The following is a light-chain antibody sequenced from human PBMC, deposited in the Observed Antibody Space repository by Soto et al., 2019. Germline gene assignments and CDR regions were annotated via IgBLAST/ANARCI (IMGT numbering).Light chain of an antibody. CDR2: VAS. CDR1: QDITNY. Sequence: DIQLTQSPSFLSASVGDRVTITCQASQDITNYLAWYQQKPGKAPNLLIYVASTLQSGVPSRFSGSGSGTEFTLTISSLQPEDFATYYCQQLKSYPRTFGQGTKVEIK. CDR3: QQLKSYPRT. V-gene: IGKV1-9*01. J-gene: IGKJ1*01.